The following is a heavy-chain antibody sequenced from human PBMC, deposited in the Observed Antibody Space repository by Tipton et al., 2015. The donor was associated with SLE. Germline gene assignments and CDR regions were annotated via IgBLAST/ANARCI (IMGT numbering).Heavy chain of an antibody. CDR3: ARVRDYSNDDAFDI. J-gene: IGHJ3*02. CDR2: IKEDGSEK. D-gene: IGHD4-11*01. CDR1: GFTFSSYW. V-gene: IGHV3-7*03. Sequence: SLRLSCAASGFTFSSYWMSWVRQAPGKGLEWVANIKEDGSEKYYVDSVKGRFTISRDNAKNSLYLQMNSLRADDTAVYYCARVRDYSNDDAFDIWGQGTTVTVSS.